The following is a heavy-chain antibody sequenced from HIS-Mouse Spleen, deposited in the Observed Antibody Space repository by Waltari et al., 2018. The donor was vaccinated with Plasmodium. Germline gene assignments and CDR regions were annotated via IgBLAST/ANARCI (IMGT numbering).Heavy chain of an antibody. CDR1: GGSFSGYY. J-gene: IGHJ4*02. CDR3: ARAYYDFWSGYRFDY. V-gene: IGHV4-34*01. D-gene: IGHD3-3*01. CDR2: INHSGST. Sequence: QVQLQQWGAGLLKPSETLSLTCAVYGGSFSGYYWSWSRQPPGKGLEWIGEINHSGSTNYNPSLKSRVTISVETAKNQFSLKLSSVTAADTAVYYCARAYYDFWSGYRFDYWGQGTLVTVSS.